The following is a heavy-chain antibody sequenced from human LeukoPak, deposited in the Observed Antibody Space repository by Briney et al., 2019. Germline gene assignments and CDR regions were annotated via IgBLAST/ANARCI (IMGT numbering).Heavy chain of an antibody. D-gene: IGHD3-22*01. J-gene: IGHJ3*02. V-gene: IGHV1-8*01. CDR1: GYTFTSYD. CDR2: MNPNSGNR. Sequence: ASVKVSCKASGYTFTSYDINWVRQATGQGLEWMGWMNPNSGNRGYAQKFQGRVTMTTNTSISTAYMELSSLRSEDTAVYYCARVGENYYDSSGYYYTGSRAFDIWGQGTMVTVSS. CDR3: ARVGENYYDSSGYYYTGSRAFDI.